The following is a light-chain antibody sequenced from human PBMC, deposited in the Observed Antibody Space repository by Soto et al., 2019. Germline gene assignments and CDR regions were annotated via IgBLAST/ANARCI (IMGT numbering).Light chain of an antibody. J-gene: IGKJ5*01. Sequence: EIVITPSPTTLPVSPGGRVTHSRRASQSVSSNLAWYQQKPGQAPRFLIYGASTRATGIPARFSGSGSGTDFTLTISRLEPEDFAVYYCQQYNNWITFGQGTRLEIK. V-gene: IGKV3-15*01. CDR2: GAS. CDR3: QQYNNWIT. CDR1: QSVSSN.